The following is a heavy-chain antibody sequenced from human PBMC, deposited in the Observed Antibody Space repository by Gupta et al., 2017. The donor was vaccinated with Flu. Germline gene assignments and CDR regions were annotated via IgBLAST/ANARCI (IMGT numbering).Heavy chain of an antibody. CDR2: IYHTGTT. D-gene: IGHD6-6*01. J-gene: IGHJ4*02. CDR3: TKRGGGSSPFDS. Sequence: QLQLQASGPGLVKPSGTLSLTCAVSGGAISNATWWTWVRQPPGKGLEWIGEIYHTGTTRYVPSLKGRLSISVDKSKSLFSLRLHSVTAADTAVYYCTKRGGGSSPFDSWGQGTLVTVSS. V-gene: IGHV4-4*02. CDR1: GGAISNATW.